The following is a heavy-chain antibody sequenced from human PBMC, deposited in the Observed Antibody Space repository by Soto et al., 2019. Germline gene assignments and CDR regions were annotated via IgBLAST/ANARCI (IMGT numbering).Heavy chain of an antibody. CDR2: IYSGGST. J-gene: IGHJ3*02. D-gene: IGHD6-13*01. Sequence: GESLKISCAASGFTVSSNYMSWVRQAPGKGLEWVSVIYSGGSTYYADSVKGRFTISRDNSKNTLYLQMNSLRAEDTAVYYCARGLGGEAADDAFDIWGQGTMVTVSS. CDR3: ARGLGGEAADDAFDI. CDR1: GFTVSSNY. V-gene: IGHV3-53*01.